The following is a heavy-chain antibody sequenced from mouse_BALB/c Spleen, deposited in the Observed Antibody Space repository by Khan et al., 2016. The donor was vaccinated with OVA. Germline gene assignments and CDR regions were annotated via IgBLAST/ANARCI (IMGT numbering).Heavy chain of an antibody. CDR3: ARSNGNYWFAY. V-gene: IGHV9-3-1*01. J-gene: IGHJ3*01. Sequence: QIQLVQSGPELKKPGETVKISCKASGYTLTNYGMNWVKQAPGKGLKWMGWIKTYTGEPTYAEDFKGRIAFSLETSASTAYLQITNLKNEDTATYFCARSNGNYWFAYWGQGTLVTVSA. D-gene: IGHD2-1*01. CDR1: GYTLTNYG. CDR2: IKTYTGEP.